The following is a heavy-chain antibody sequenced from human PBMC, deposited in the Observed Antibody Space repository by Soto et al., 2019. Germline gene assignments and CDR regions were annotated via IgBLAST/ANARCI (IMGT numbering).Heavy chain of an antibody. J-gene: IGHJ4*02. CDR3: AAAPRY. V-gene: IGHV4-59*01. CDR1: GGSIRGYY. Sequence: QVQLQESGPGLVKPSGTLSLTCSVSGGSIRGYYWSWIRQTPEKGLEWIGYIYYSGSTNYNPSLKSRVTMLIDMSKNQFSLKLTSVSAADTAVYYCAAAPRYWGQGILVTVSS. CDR2: IYYSGST. D-gene: IGHD2-15*01.